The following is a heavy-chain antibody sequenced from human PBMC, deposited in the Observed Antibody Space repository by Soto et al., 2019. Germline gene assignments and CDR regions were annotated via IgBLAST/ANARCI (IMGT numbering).Heavy chain of an antibody. CDR1: GFTFRSYV. CDR3: ARWGTTGGLDV. J-gene: IGHJ1*01. V-gene: IGHV3-30*19. D-gene: IGHD3-16*01. Sequence: QVQLVESGGGVVQPGTSLRVSCVGPGFTFRSYVIHWVRQPPGKGLEWVALTSYDGSDKYYGDSVRGRFTISRDNSRNTVDLQMDSLRLEDTALYYCARWGTTGGLDVWGQGTLVSVSS. CDR2: TSYDGSDK.